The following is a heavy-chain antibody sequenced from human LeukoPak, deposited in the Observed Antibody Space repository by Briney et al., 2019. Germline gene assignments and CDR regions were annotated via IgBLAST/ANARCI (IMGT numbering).Heavy chain of an antibody. Sequence: GGSLRLSCAASGFDFSSHGMNWVRQAPGKGLEWVSTINFSGGRTYYADSVKGRFSVSRDNSKNTLYLQMKSLRVEDTAVYYCAKGGRGSWAGNTGDWGQGTLVSVSS. D-gene: IGHD3-10*01. V-gene: IGHV3-23*01. CDR1: GFDFSSHG. CDR2: INFSGGRT. J-gene: IGHJ4*02. CDR3: AKGGRGSWAGNTGD.